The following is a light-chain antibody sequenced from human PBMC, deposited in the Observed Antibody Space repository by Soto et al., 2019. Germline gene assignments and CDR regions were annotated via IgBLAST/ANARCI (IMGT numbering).Light chain of an antibody. CDR2: DAS. Sequence: DIQMTHSPSTLSASVGDRVTITCRASQSISSWLAWYQQKPGKAPKVLIYDASSLESGVPSRFSGSGSGTEFTLTISSLQPDDFATYYCQKYNSSPITFGQGTRLEIK. V-gene: IGKV1-5*01. CDR1: QSISSW. J-gene: IGKJ5*01. CDR3: QKYNSSPIT.